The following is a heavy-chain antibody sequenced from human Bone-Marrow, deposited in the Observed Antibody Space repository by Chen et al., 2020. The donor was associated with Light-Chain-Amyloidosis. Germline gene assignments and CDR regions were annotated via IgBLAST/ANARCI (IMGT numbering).Heavy chain of an antibody. CDR3: ARDSGEAAADDS. D-gene: IGHD6-25*01. CDR2: IVSNPNTI. Sequence: DVRLVESGGGLVQPGGSLRLSCAASGFPFSSYSMNWGRQAPGKELEWISYIVSNPNTISYADSVKGRFTIYRDNAKNSLYHQMRSLRAEDTAVYYCARDSGEAAADDSWGQGTLVTVSS. J-gene: IGHJ4*02. CDR1: GFPFSSYS. V-gene: IGHV3-48*01.